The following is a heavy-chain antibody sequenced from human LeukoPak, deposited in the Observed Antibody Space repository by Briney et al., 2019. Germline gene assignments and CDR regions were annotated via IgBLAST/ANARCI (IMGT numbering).Heavy chain of an antibody. D-gene: IGHD2-15*01. J-gene: IGHJ4*02. Sequence: TSETLSLTCTVSGGSISSGSYYWNWIRQPAGKGLEWIGRIYTSGSTNYNPSLKSRVTISVDTSKNQFSLKLSSVTAADTAVYYCAREDRYCSGGSCYSWGQGTLVTVSS. CDR2: IYTSGST. V-gene: IGHV4-61*02. CDR3: AREDRYCSGGSCYS. CDR1: GGSISSGSYY.